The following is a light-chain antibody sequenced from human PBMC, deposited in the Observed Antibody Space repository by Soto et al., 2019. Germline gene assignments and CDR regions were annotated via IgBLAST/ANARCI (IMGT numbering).Light chain of an antibody. V-gene: IGKV1-27*01. CDR3: QKYNSAPWT. Sequence: DIQMTQTPSSLSASVGDRVTISCRASQGISNYLAWYQQKPGTVPKLLIYAASTLQSGVPSRFSGSGSGTDFTLTISSLQPEDVATYYCQKYNSAPWTFGHGTKVEIK. CDR2: AAS. J-gene: IGKJ1*01. CDR1: QGISNY.